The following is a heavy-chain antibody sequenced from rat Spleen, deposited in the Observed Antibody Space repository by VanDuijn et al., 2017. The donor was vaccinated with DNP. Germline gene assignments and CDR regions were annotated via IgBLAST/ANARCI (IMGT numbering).Heavy chain of an antibody. CDR3: AKGPNYGGWSDYFDY. CDR2: INKDRSTI. Sequence: EVKLVESGGGLVQPGRSLKLSCAASGFNFNDYWMGWVRQAPGKGLEWIGHINKDRSTINYIPSLKEKITISRDNVQNTLYLQRRKVGNEDTAIYYCAKGPNYGGWSDYFDYWGQGVMVTVSS. V-gene: IGHV4-2*01. CDR1: GFNFNDYW. D-gene: IGHD1-11*01. J-gene: IGHJ2*01.